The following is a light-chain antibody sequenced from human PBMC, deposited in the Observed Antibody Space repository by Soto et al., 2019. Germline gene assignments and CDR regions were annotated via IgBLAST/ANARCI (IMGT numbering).Light chain of an antibody. J-gene: IGKJ4*01. CDR3: QQLNSYPLT. Sequence: DIQLTQSPSFLSASVGDRVTLTCRASQVISNFLAWYQQKPGEAPKLLIYAASTLQSGVPSRFSGSGSGTEFTLTISSLQPEDSATYYCQQLNSYPLTFGEGTKVDIK. V-gene: IGKV1-9*01. CDR1: QVISNF. CDR2: AAS.